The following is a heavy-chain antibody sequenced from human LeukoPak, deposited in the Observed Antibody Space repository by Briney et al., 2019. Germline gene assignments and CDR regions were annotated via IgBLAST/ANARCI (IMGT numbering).Heavy chain of an antibody. D-gene: IGHD5-18*01. J-gene: IGHJ4*02. CDR3: ARLAQMQLWLGDYDY. V-gene: IGHV3-7*01. CDR2: IKQDGSEK. CDR1: GFTFSSYW. Sequence: PGGSLRLSCAASGFTFSSYWMSWVRQAPGKGLEWVANIKQDGSEKYYVDSVKGRFTISRDNAKNSLYLQMNSLRAEDTAVYHCARLAQMQLWLGDYDYWGQGTLVTVSS.